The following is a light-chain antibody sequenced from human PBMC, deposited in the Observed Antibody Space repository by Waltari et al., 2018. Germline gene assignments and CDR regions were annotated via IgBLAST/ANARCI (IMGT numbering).Light chain of an antibody. Sequence: SSELTQDPAVSVALGQTVRITCQGDSLRSDYASWYQQKPGQAPVLVIYGKNNRPPGIPDRFSGSSSGNTASLTITGAQAEDEADYYCNSRDSSGNHEVVFGGGTKLTVL. V-gene: IGLV3-19*01. CDR1: SLRSDY. CDR3: NSRDSSGNHEVV. J-gene: IGLJ2*01. CDR2: GKN.